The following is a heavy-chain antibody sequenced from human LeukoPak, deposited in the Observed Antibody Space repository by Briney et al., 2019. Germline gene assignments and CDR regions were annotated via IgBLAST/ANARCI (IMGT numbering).Heavy chain of an antibody. Sequence: SETLSLSCTVSGASTSHFYCNWIPQPPGKGLEWIGYMHNSGSSKHSPSLKSRVTISIDTSENQFSLQLTSVTAADTAMYFCARSAEWLRNAFDIWGQGTMVSVSS. CDR1: GASTSHFY. CDR3: ARSAEWLRNAFDI. J-gene: IGHJ3*02. D-gene: IGHD5-12*01. V-gene: IGHV4-59*01. CDR2: MHNSGSS.